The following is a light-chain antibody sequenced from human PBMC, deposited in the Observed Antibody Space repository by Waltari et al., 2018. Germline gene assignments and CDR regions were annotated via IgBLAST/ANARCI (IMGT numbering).Light chain of an antibody. V-gene: IGLV1-36*01. CDR3: STWDSSLSAQV. Sequence: QSALTQEASVSGTVGQKVPLSCTVNSNNIGTFAVGWYQQISHGAPKTVMFGDSLPSGIPGRFSGSRSGTTASLTISGLQPEDEADYYCSTWDSSLSAQVFGGGTKLTVL. J-gene: IGLJ2*01. CDR1: SNNIGTFA. CDR2: GDS.